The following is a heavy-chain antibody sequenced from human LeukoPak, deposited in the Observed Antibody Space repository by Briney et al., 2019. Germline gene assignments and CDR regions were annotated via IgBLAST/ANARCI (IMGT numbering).Heavy chain of an antibody. J-gene: IGHJ4*02. CDR3: ARAPYSSGWTDY. CDR2: IYYSGST. D-gene: IGHD6-19*01. CDR1: GGSISSYY. V-gene: IGHV4-59*01. Sequence: SETLSLTCTVSGGSISSYYWSWIRQPPGKGLEWIGYIYYSGSTNYNPSLKSRVTISVDTSKNQFSLKLSSATAADTAVYYCARAPYSSGWTDYWGQGTLVTVSS.